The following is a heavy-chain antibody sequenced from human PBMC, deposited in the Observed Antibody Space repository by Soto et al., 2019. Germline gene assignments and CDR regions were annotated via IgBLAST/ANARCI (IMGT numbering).Heavy chain of an antibody. CDR2: ISSSSTNI. CDR3: ARDLSWGSKWYYYMDG. Sequence: EVQLVESGGGLVQPGGSLSLSCAASGFTISGNAMNWVRQAPGRGLEWVSYISSSSTNIHYADSVRGRFTISRDNAKNSLYLQMNSLRDEDTAVYRCARDLSWGSKWYYYMDGWGKGTTVTVSS. V-gene: IGHV3-48*02. CDR1: GFTISGNA. D-gene: IGHD3-16*01. J-gene: IGHJ6*03.